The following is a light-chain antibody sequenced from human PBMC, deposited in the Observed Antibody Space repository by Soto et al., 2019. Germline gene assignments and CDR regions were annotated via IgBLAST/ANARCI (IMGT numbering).Light chain of an antibody. CDR2: EVS. Sequence: SVLTQPASVYGSSGQSITISSTSTSSDVGAYNYFSWYQLHPGHAPKLMIYEVSNRPSGVSNRFSGSKSGDTASLTISGLQAEDEADYYCSSYTTRTTLYVFGTGTKVTVL. CDR3: SSYTTRTTLYV. CDR1: SSDVGAYNY. J-gene: IGLJ1*01. V-gene: IGLV2-14*01.